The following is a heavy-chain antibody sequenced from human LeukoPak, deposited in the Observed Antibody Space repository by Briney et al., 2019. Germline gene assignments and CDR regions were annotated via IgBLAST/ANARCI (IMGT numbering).Heavy chain of an antibody. D-gene: IGHD2-2*01. Sequence: PGGSLRLSCEASGLTFSIYAMSWVRQAPGKGLEWVSAINSGGITYYADSVKGRFTTSRDDSKNTLYLQMNSLRAEDTAVYYCAKGYCTTSSCYAAKNFDYWGQGTLVTVSS. J-gene: IGHJ4*02. CDR1: GLTFSIYA. V-gene: IGHV3-23*01. CDR2: INSGGIT. CDR3: AKGYCTTSSCYAAKNFDY.